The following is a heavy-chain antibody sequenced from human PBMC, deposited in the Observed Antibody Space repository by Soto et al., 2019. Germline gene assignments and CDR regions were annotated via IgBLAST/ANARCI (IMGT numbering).Heavy chain of an antibody. V-gene: IGHV3-23*01. Sequence: PGGSLRLSCTASGFTFSSYAMNWVRQAPGKGLEWVSVISGSGGSTYYADSVKGRFPISRDNSKNKLYLQMNSLRAEDTAVHYSAGRTSGGYFDFRGRGSLVTGSS. CDR3: AGRTSGGYFDF. CDR1: GFTFSSYA. D-gene: IGHD6-19*01. J-gene: IGHJ4*02. CDR2: ISGSGGST.